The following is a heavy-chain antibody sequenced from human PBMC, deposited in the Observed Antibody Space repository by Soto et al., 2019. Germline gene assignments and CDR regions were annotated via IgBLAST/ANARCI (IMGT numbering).Heavy chain of an antibody. CDR3: ARDRPPNVGAVAGSYMDV. CDR2: TYYRSKWYN. CDR1: GDSVSSNSAA. D-gene: IGHD6-19*01. J-gene: IGHJ6*03. Sequence: PSQTLSLTCAISGDSVSSNSAAWNWIRQSPSRGLEWLGRTYYRSKWYNDYAVSVKSRITISPDTSKNQFSLQLNSVTPEDTAVYYCARDRPPNVGAVAGSYMDVWGKGTTVTSP. V-gene: IGHV6-1*01.